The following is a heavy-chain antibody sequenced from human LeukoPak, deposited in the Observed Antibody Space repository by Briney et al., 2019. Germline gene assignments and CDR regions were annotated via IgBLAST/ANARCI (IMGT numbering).Heavy chain of an antibody. D-gene: IGHD2-2*02. Sequence: GASVKVSCKASRGKFSNNAVSWVRQAPGQGLEWMGGIIPIFGTANYAQKFQGRVTITADESTSTAYMELSSLRSEDTAVYYCARYIVVVPAAIPISWFDPWGQGTLVTVSS. CDR2: IIPIFGTA. CDR1: RGKFSNNA. CDR3: ARYIVVVPAAIPISWFDP. V-gene: IGHV1-69*13. J-gene: IGHJ5*02.